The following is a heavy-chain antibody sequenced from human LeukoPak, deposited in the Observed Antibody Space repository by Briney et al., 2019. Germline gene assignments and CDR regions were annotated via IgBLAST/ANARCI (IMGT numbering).Heavy chain of an antibody. CDR3: ARTMNY. CDR1: GFTFSSYW. CDR2: ISSSSSTI. Sequence: GGSLRLSCAASGFTFSSYWMHWVRQAPGKGLEWVSYISSSSSTIYYADSVKGRFTISRDNAKNSLYLQMNSLRAEDTAVYYCARTMNYWGQGTLVTVSS. J-gene: IGHJ4*02. V-gene: IGHV3-48*01. D-gene: IGHD3-22*01.